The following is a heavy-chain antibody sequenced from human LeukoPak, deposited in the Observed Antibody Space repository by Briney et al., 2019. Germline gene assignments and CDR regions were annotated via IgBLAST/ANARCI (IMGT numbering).Heavy chain of an antibody. V-gene: IGHV3-7*01. D-gene: IGHD3-10*01. J-gene: IGHJ6*03. CDR3: ARVSRGLSTRYYYYYYMDV. Sequence: PGGSLRLSCAASGFTFSSYWMSWVRQAPGKGLGWVANIKQDGSEKYYVDSVKGRFTISRDNAKNSLYLQMNSLRAEDTAVYYCARVSRGLSTRYYYYYYMDVWGKGTTVTISS. CDR2: IKQDGSEK. CDR1: GFTFSSYW.